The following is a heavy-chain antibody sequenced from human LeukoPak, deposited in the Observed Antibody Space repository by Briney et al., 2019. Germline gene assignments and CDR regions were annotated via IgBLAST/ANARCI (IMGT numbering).Heavy chain of an antibody. J-gene: IGHJ6*02. Sequence: KPSETLSLTCGVYGGSFSGYYWSWLRQSPGKGLEWIGEINHSGFTNSNPSLKSRVTMSADTSKNQFSLKVSSVTAADTAVYFCARSLGDVWGQGTMVTVSS. CDR1: GGSFSGYY. CDR2: INHSGFT. V-gene: IGHV4-34*01. CDR3: ARSLGDV.